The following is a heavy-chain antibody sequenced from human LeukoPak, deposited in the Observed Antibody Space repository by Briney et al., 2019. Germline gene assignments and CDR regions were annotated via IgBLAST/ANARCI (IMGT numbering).Heavy chain of an antibody. J-gene: IGHJ1*01. D-gene: IGHD3-3*01. Sequence: SETLSLTCYVSGGSIRSKVHYWGWVRQPPGKGLEWLGTIYYSGNTYYNPSLESRLTLSVDTSNNQFSLRLTSVTAADTAVYYCARIAVVIRDRDVIAEFFQEWGQGTPVVVSS. CDR3: ARIAVVIRDRDVIAEFFQE. V-gene: IGHV4-39*01. CDR2: IYYSGNT. CDR1: GGSIRSKVHY.